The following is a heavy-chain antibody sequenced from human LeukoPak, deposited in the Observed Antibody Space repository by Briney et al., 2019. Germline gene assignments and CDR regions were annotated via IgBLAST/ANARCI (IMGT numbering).Heavy chain of an antibody. V-gene: IGHV3-7*01. CDR3: ARVEYSGWNLEY. CDR1: GFTFSSYW. D-gene: IGHD5-12*01. J-gene: IGHJ4*02. Sequence: GGSLRLSCAASGFTFSSYWMSWVRQAPGKGLEWVANIKQDGSEKYYVDSVKGRFTISRDDAKNSLYVQMNSLRDEDTAVYYCARVEYSGWNLEYWGQGTLVTVSS. CDR2: IKQDGSEK.